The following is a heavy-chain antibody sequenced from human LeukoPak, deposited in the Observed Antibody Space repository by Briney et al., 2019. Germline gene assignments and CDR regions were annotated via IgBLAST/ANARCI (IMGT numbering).Heavy chain of an antibody. V-gene: IGHV3-23*01. D-gene: IGHD4-11*01. J-gene: IGHJ6*02. CDR3: ATTTLTTFYYYYGMDV. CDR2: ISGSGGST. Sequence: PGGSLRLSCAASGFTFSSYAMSRVRQAPGKGLEWVSAISGSGGSTYYADSVKGRFTISRDNSKNTLYLQMNSLRAEDTAVYYCATTTLTTFYYYYGMDVWGQGTTVTVSS. CDR1: GFTFSSYA.